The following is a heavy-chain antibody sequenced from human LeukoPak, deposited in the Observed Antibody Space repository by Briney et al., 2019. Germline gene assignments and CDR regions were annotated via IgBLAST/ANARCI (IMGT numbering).Heavy chain of an antibody. J-gene: IGHJ4*02. CDR2: TRNKANRYTT. V-gene: IGHV3-72*01. CDR1: GFTFSDHY. CDR3: ARDKVGAYFDY. D-gene: IGHD1-26*01. Sequence: GGSLRLSCAASGFTFSDHYMDWVRQAPGKGLEWVGRTRNKANRYTTGYAASVKGRFTISRDDSKNSLYLQMNSLKTEDTAVYYCARDKVGAYFDYWGRGTLVTVSS.